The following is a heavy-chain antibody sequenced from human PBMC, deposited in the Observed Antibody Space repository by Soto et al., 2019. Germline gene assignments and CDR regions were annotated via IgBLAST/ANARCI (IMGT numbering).Heavy chain of an antibody. Sequence: EVLLLESGGGLVQPGGSLRLSCEASGFSFSSFAMNWVRQAPGKGLEWVSAIGDSGASTYYADSVKGRFTISRDNSRNTLSLQLNSLRAEDTAEYYCAKGVELDVWGNGTTVTVSS. J-gene: IGHJ6*04. D-gene: IGHD1-26*01. CDR2: IGDSGAST. CDR3: AKGVELDV. V-gene: IGHV3-23*01. CDR1: GFSFSSFA.